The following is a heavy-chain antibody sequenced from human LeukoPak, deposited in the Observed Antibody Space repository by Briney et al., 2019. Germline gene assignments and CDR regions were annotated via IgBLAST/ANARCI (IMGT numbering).Heavy chain of an antibody. D-gene: IGHD6-13*01. CDR3: ARAGWYSKWAAVLQQLADFDY. CDR1: GFTFSSYG. Sequence: PGGSLRLSCAASGFTFSSYGMNWVRQAPGKGLEWVSNIRGSGGSTYYADSVKGRFTISRDNSKNTLYLQMNSLRAEDTAVYYCARAGWYSKWAAVLQQLADFDYWGQGTLVTVSS. CDR2: IRGSGGST. V-gene: IGHV3-23*01. J-gene: IGHJ4*02.